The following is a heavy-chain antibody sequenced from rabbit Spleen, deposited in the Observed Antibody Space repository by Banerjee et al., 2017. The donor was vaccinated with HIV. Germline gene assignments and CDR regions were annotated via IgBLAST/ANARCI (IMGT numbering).Heavy chain of an antibody. J-gene: IGHJ4*01. V-gene: IGHV1S40*01. CDR3: TRDDGSGHYIDGYFNL. D-gene: IGHD1-1*01. Sequence: QSLEESGGDMVKPGASLTLTCTASGFSSSSSYYMCWVRQAPGKGLEWIGCMYPDGVGSTAYASWAKGRFTISKTSSTTVTLQMTSLTAADTATYFCTRDDGSGHYIDGYFNLWGQGTLVTVS. CDR1: GFSSSSSYY. CDR2: MYPDGVGST.